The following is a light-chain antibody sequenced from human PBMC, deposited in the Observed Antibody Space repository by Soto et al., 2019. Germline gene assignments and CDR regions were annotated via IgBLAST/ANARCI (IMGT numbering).Light chain of an antibody. V-gene: IGKV1-5*03. CDR3: QQSFT. CDR2: KAS. Sequence: DIQMTQSPSTLSASVGDRVTITCRASQSSSSWLAWYQLKPGKAPKLLIYKASTLESGVPSRFSGSGSGTEFTLTISSLQPDDFATYHCQQSFTFGPGTNVDIK. J-gene: IGKJ3*01. CDR1: QSSSSW.